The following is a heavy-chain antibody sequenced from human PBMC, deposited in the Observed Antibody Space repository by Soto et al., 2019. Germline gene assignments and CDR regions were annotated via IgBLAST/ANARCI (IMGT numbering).Heavy chain of an antibody. CDR2: ISYDGSNK. J-gene: IGHJ4*02. CDR3: AKDSRIAVAGTVDY. CDR1: GFTFSSYG. Sequence: SLRLSCAASGFTFSSYGMHWVRQAPGKGLEWVAVISYDGSNKYYADSVKGRFTISRDNSKNTLYLQMNSLRAEDTAVYYCAKDSRIAVAGTVDYWGQGTLVTVSS. D-gene: IGHD6-19*01. V-gene: IGHV3-30*18.